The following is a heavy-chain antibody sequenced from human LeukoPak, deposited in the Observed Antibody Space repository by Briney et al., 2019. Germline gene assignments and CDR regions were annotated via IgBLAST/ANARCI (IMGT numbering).Heavy chain of an antibody. Sequence: SETLSLTCTVSGGSISSYYWGWIRQPPGKGLEWIGSIYYSGSTYYNPSLKSRVTISVDTSKNQFSLKLSSVTAADTAVYYCARPGDYERRDAFDIWGQGTMVTVSS. CDR2: IYYSGST. CDR1: GGSISSYY. CDR3: ARPGDYERRDAFDI. V-gene: IGHV4-39*01. D-gene: IGHD4-17*01. J-gene: IGHJ3*02.